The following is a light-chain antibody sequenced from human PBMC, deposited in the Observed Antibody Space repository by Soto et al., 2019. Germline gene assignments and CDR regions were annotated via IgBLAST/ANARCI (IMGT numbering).Light chain of an antibody. CDR1: QSVSTY. Sequence: IVLTQSPATLSLSPGERATLSCRASQSVSTYLAWYQQKPGQAPRLLIYDASNRATGIPARFSGSGSGTDFTLTISSLEAEDFAVYYCQHSSNWLTFGGGTKVDIK. J-gene: IGKJ4*01. V-gene: IGKV3-11*01. CDR3: QHSSNWLT. CDR2: DAS.